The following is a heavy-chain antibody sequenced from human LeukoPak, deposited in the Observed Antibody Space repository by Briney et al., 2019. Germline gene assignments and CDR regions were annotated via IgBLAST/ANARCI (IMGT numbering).Heavy chain of an antibody. J-gene: IGHJ3*02. D-gene: IGHD3-9*01. CDR3: AKGVLRYFDWPAPPDAFDI. CDR2: ISYDGSNK. V-gene: IGHV3-30-3*01. Sequence: GRSLRLSCAASGFTFSSYAMHWVRQAPGKGLEWVAVISYDGSNKYYADSVKGRFTISRDNSKNTLYLQMNSLRAEDTAVYYGAKGVLRYFDWPAPPDAFDIWGQGTMVTVSS. CDR1: GFTFSSYA.